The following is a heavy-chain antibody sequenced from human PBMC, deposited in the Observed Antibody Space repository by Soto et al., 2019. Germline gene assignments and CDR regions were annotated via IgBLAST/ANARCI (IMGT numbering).Heavy chain of an antibody. J-gene: IGHJ6*02. Sequence: SETLSLTCTVSGGSVSSGSYYWSWIRQPPGKGLEWIGYIYYSGSTNYNPSLKSRVTISVDTSKNQFSLKLSSVTAADTAVYYCASLAVADYYYYGMDVWGQGTTVTVSS. CDR1: GGSVSSGSYY. V-gene: IGHV4-61*01. CDR2: IYYSGST. D-gene: IGHD6-19*01. CDR3: ASLAVADYYYYGMDV.